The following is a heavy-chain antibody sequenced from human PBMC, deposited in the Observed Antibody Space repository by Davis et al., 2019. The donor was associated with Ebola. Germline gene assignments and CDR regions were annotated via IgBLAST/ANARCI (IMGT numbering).Heavy chain of an antibody. D-gene: IGHD1-20*01. CDR3: AKITGNRDY. CDR2: IYSRGTT. J-gene: IGHJ4*02. V-gene: IGHV3-66*03. CDR1: GFTVSTHY. Sequence: LSLTCAASGFTVSTHYMNWIRQAPGKGLEWVAVIYSRGTTYYADSVRGRFTISRDNSKNTLYLQMNSLRAEDTAVYYCAKITGNRDYWGQETLVTVSS.